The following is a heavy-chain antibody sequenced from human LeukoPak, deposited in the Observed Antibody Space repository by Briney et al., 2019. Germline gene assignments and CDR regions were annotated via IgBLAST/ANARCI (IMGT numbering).Heavy chain of an antibody. D-gene: IGHD6-19*01. V-gene: IGHV4-59*08. CDR3: ARWYYSGWAFDY. J-gene: IGHJ4*02. Sequence: PSETLSLTRTVSGGTISSYYWNWIRQPPGKGLEWIGYIHDSGSTKYNPPLKSRVTISVETSKNQFSLKLSSVTAADTAVYYCARWYYSGWAFDYWGQGTLVTGSS. CDR2: IHDSGST. CDR1: GGTISSYY.